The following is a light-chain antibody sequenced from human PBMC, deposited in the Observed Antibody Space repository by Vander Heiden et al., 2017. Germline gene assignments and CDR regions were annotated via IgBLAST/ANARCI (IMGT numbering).Light chain of an antibody. CDR3: QQYGSRALT. CDR2: GAS. V-gene: IGKV3-20*01. CDR1: HSASSSY. Sequence: TVFTPSPRPLSLSPGETASPSCTAPHSASSSYLAWYQQKPGQAPKLLIYGASSRASGIPDRFSGSGSGTDFTLTISRLEPEDFAVYYCQQYGSRALTFGGGTKVEIK. J-gene: IGKJ4*01.